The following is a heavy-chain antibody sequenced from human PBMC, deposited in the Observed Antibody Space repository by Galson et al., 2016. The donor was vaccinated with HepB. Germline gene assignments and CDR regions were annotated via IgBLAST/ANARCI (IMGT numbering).Heavy chain of an antibody. D-gene: IGHD3-10*01. Sequence: SVKVSCKASGYTFTTYDINWVRQATGQGLEWLGWMNPNSGNTGYAQKFQGRVTLTRNTSISTAYMELSSLRSEDTAVYYCAKDGWFGELSKFDYWGQGTLVTVSS. CDR3: AKDGWFGELSKFDY. V-gene: IGHV1-8*01. J-gene: IGHJ4*02. CDR2: MNPNSGNT. CDR1: GYTFTTYD.